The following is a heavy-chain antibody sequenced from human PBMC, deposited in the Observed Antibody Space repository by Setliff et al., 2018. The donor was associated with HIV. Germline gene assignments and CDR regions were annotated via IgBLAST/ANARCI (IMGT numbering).Heavy chain of an antibody. CDR2: ISSSSSYI. Sequence: GGSLRLSCAASGFTFSSYSMNWVRQAPGKGLEWVSSISSSSSYIYYADSVKGRFTISRDNAKNSLYLQMNSLRTEDTAVYYCAKTQGWYLIDYWGQGTLVTVSS. D-gene: IGHD6-19*01. J-gene: IGHJ4*02. CDR3: AKTQGWYLIDY. V-gene: IGHV3-21*01. CDR1: GFTFSSYS.